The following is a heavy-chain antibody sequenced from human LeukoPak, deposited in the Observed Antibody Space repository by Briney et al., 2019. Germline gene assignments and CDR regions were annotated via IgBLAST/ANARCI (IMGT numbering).Heavy chain of an antibody. CDR3: AKSMDILTGYLWSLDY. V-gene: IGHV3-30*18. CDR2: ISYDGSDK. CDR1: GFTFDNYG. D-gene: IGHD3-9*01. Sequence: GRSLRLSCAASGFTFDNYGMHWVRQAPGKGLEWVAIISYDGSDKYYADSVKGRFTISRDNSKNTLYLQMNSLRAEDTAVYYCAKSMDILTGYLWSLDYWGQGTLVTVSS. J-gene: IGHJ4*02.